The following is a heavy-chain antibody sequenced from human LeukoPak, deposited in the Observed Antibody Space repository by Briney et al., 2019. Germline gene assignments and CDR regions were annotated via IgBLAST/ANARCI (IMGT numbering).Heavy chain of an antibody. CDR1: GGSFIGYY. D-gene: IGHD3-22*01. CDR3: AQIITTYYYYGMDV. J-gene: IGHJ6*02. Sequence: SETLSLTCAVYGGSFIGYYWSWIRQPPGKGLEWIGEINHSGSTNYNPSLKSRVTISVDTSKNQFSLKLSSVTAADTAVYYCAQIITTYYYYGMDVWGQGTTVTVSS. CDR2: INHSGST. V-gene: IGHV4-34*01.